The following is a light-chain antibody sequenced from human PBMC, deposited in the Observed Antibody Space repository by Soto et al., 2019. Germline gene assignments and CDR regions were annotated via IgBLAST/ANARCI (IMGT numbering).Light chain of an antibody. CDR3: QQYGSRTGLLT. CDR2: GAS. CDR1: QSVSSSY. J-gene: IGKJ4*01. V-gene: IGKV3-20*01. Sequence: EIVLTQSPGTLSLSPGERATLSCRASQSVSSSYLAWYQQKPGQAPRLLIYGASSRATGIPDRFSGSGSGTDFTLTISRLEPEDFAVYYCQQYGSRTGLLTFGGGTKVEIK.